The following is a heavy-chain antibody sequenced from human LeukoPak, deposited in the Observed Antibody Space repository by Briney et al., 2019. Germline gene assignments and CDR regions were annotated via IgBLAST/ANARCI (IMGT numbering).Heavy chain of an antibody. J-gene: IGHJ4*02. CDR3: AKWGSATLAYFDY. V-gene: IGHV3-23*01. D-gene: IGHD2-15*01. CDR2: MSGSGGGT. CDR1: GFTLSSYG. Sequence: PGGSLRLSCAASGFTLSSYGMSWVRQAPGRGREGVSSMSGSGGGTYYAGSVKGRFTISRDNSRNTLDVQMNSLRAEDTAVYYCAKWGSATLAYFDYWGQGTLVTVSS.